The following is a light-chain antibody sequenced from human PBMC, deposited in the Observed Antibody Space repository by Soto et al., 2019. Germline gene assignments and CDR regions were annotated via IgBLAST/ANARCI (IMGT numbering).Light chain of an antibody. CDR3: QSYDSSLSGFV. J-gene: IGLJ1*01. Sequence: QSVLTQPPSVSGAPGQRVTISCTGSSSNIGAGYDVHWYQQLPGTAPKLLVYTNSNRPSGVPDRFSGSKSGTSASLAITGLQAEDEADYYCQSYDSSLSGFVFGTVTKLTVL. V-gene: IGLV1-40*01. CDR1: SSNIGAGYD. CDR2: TNS.